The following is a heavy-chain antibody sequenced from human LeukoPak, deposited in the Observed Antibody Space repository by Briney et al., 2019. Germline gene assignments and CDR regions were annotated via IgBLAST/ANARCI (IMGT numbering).Heavy chain of an antibody. Sequence: GGSLRLSCAASGFTFSSYGMHWVRQAPGKGLEWVAVIWYDGSNKYYADSVKGRFTISRDNSRNTLDLQMNSLRAEDTAVYYCARDRSYDFWSGYSTPDYWGQGTLVTVSS. D-gene: IGHD3-3*01. CDR3: ARDRSYDFWSGYSTPDY. CDR1: GFTFSSYG. J-gene: IGHJ4*02. CDR2: IWYDGSNK. V-gene: IGHV3-33*01.